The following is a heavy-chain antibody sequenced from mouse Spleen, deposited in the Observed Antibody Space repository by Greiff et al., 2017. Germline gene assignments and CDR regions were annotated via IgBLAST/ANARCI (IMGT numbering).Heavy chain of an antibody. CDR3: TSGNYSYYFDY. CDR2: IDPENGDT. Sequence: EVQLQQSGAELVRPGASVKLSCTASGFNIKDDYMHWVKQRPEQGLEWIGWIDPENGDTEYASKFQGKATITADTSSNTAYLQLSSLTSEDTAVYYCTSGNYSYYFDYWGQGTTLTVSS. CDR1: GFNIKDDY. D-gene: IGHD2-1*01. J-gene: IGHJ2*01. V-gene: IGHV14-4*01.